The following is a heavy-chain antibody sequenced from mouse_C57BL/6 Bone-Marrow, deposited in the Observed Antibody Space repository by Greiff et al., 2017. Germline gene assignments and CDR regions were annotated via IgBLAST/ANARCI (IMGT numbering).Heavy chain of an antibody. V-gene: IGHV1-72*01. Sequence: QVQLQQPGAELVKPGASVKLSCKASGYTFTSYWMHWVKQRPGRGLEGIGRIDPNSGGTKYNEKFKSKATLTVGKPSSTAYMQLSSLTSEDSAVYYCARSHYYDYDVPLFAYWGQGTLVTVSA. CDR2: IDPNSGGT. CDR1: GYTFTSYW. J-gene: IGHJ3*01. CDR3: ARSHYYDYDVPLFAY. D-gene: IGHD2-4*01.